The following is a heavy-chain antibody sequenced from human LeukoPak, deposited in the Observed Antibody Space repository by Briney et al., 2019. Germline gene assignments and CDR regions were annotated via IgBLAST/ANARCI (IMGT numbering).Heavy chain of an antibody. CDR1: GGTFSSYA. Sequence: ASVKVSCKASGGTFSSYAISWVRQAPGQGLEWMGGIIPISGTANYAQKFQGRVTITTDESTSTAYMELSSLRSEDTAVYYCARHYYDSSGYDNSYFDPWGQGTLVTVSS. CDR2: IIPISGTA. D-gene: IGHD3-22*01. CDR3: ARHYYDSSGYDNSYFDP. V-gene: IGHV1-69*05. J-gene: IGHJ5*02.